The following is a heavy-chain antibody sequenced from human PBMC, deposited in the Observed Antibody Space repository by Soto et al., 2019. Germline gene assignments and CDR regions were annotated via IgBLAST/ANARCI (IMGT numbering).Heavy chain of an antibody. CDR1: GFTFSSYG. CDR2: ISYDGSNK. V-gene: IGHV3-30*18. J-gene: IGHJ4*02. CDR3: AKDPSRYYYGSGIDY. D-gene: IGHD3-10*01. Sequence: QVQLVESGGGVVQPGRSLRLSCAASGFTFSSYGMHWVRQAPGKGLEWVAVISYDGSNKYYADSVKGRFTISRDNSKNTLYLQMNSLRAEDTAVYYCAKDPSRYYYGSGIDYWGQGTLVTVSS.